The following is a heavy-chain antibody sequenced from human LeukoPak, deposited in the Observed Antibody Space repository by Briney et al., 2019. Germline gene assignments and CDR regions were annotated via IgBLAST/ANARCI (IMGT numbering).Heavy chain of an antibody. V-gene: IGHV4-38-2*02. J-gene: IGHJ4*02. Sequence: SDPLSLTCAVSGHSISSGYLRGWIRHPPGNGLEWIGTIHHPEITHYNPSLERRVTISIDTSKNQFSLRLSSVTAADTAVYYCARERGHQIVPPTWIHNGGFDFWGQGTLVTVSS. CDR2: IHHPEIT. CDR1: GHSISSGYL. CDR3: ARERGHQIVPPTWIHNGGFDF. D-gene: IGHD2-8*01.